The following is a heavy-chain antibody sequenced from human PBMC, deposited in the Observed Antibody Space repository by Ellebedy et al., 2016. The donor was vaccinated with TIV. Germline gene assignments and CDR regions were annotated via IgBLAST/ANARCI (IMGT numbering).Heavy chain of an antibody. J-gene: IGHJ6*03. CDR2: ISGSGGST. CDR1: GFSFDSYA. CDR3: AKGGAGYYYYYYMDV. D-gene: IGHD1-26*01. V-gene: IGHV3-23*01. Sequence: GESLKISCAASGFSFDSYAMSWVRQAPGKGLEWVSAISGSGGSTYYADSVKGRFTISRDNSKNTLFLQMNSLRADDTAVYFCAKGGAGYYYYYYMDVWGKGTTVTVSS.